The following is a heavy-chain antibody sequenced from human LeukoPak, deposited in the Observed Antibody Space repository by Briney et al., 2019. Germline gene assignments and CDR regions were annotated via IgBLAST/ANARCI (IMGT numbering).Heavy chain of an antibody. V-gene: IGHV3-48*03. CDR2: ISSSGSTI. CDR3: AILRGYYYDSSGYYRHDAFDI. Sequence: GGSLRLSCAASGFTFSSYEMNWVRQAPGKGLEWVSYISSSGSTIYYADSVKGRFTISRGNAKNSLYLQMNSLRAEDTAVYYCAILRGYYYDSSGYYRHDAFDIWGQGTMVTVSS. D-gene: IGHD3-22*01. J-gene: IGHJ3*02. CDR1: GFTFSSYE.